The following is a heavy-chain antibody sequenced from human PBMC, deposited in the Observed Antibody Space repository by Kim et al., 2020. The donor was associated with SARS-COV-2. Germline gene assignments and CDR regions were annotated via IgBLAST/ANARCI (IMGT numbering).Heavy chain of an antibody. V-gene: IGHV4-39*01. CDR2: IYYSGST. CDR3: ARLKGVGGGSYHFDY. CDR1: GGSISSSSYY. D-gene: IGHD2-15*01. J-gene: IGHJ4*02. Sequence: SETLSLTCTVSGGSISSSSYYWGWIRQPPGKGLEWIGSIYYSGSTYYNPSLKSRVTISVDTSKNQFSLKLSSVTAADTAVYYCARLKGVGGGSYHFDYWGQGTLVTVSS.